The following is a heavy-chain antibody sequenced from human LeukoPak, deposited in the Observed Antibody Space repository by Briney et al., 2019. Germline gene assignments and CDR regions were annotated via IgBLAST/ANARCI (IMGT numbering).Heavy chain of an antibody. CDR2: IRYDGSNK. CDR1: GFTFNNYA. Sequence: GGSLRLSCAASGFTFNNYAMNWVRQAPGKGLEWVAFIRYDGSNKYYTDSVKGRFTISRDNSKNTLCLQMNSLRAEDTAVYYCAKAAGLRITMIVVFPYYFDYWGQGTLVTVSS. V-gene: IGHV3-30*02. CDR3: AKAAGLRITMIVVFPYYFDY. J-gene: IGHJ4*02. D-gene: IGHD3-22*01.